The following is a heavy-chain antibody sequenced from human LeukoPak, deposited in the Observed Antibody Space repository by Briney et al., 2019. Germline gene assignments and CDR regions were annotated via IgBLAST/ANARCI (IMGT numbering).Heavy chain of an antibody. D-gene: IGHD5-18*01. CDR2: IYSGGSA. J-gene: IGHJ4*02. CDR1: GFTVSSNY. V-gene: IGHV3-53*04. CDR3: ARKLGYSYGYDY. Sequence: PGGSLRLSCAASGFTVSSNYMSWVRQAPGKGLEWVSVIYSGGSAYYADSVKGRFTISRHDSTNTLYLQMNGLRAEDTAVYYCARKLGYSYGYDYWGQGTPVTVSS.